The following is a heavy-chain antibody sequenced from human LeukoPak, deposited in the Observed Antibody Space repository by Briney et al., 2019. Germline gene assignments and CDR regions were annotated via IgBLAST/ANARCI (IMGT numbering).Heavy chain of an antibody. CDR1: GGSINSGNYY. J-gene: IGHJ4*02. Sequence: SETLSLTCSVSGGSINSGNYYWGWIRQPPGKGLEWIGSIYYSGTTYYNPSLKSRVTISVDTSKNQFSLKLSSVTAADTAVYYCARGDYYYGSGSLAYFDSWGQGTLVTVSS. CDR3: ARGDYYYGSGSLAYFDS. CDR2: IYYSGTT. V-gene: IGHV4-39*01. D-gene: IGHD3-10*01.